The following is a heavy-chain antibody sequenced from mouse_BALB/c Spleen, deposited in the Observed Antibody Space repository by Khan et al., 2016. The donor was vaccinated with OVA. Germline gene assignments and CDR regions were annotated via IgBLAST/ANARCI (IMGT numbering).Heavy chain of an antibody. CDR3: VRDYYGSSYEDY. J-gene: IGHJ2*01. D-gene: IGHD1-1*01. CDR1: GFTFSSYA. CDR2: ISSGGTYT. Sequence: EVQLVESGGTLVKPGGSLKLSCAASGFTFSSYAMSWVRQTPEKRLEWVATISSGGTYTYYPDSVKGRFTISRDNAKNTLYLQMSSLRSEDTAMYYCVRDYYGSSYEDYWGQGTTLTGSS. V-gene: IGHV5-9-3*01.